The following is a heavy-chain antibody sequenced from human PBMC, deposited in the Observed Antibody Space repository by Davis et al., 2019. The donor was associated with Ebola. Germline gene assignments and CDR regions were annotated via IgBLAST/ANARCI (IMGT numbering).Heavy chain of an antibody. D-gene: IGHD3-3*01. V-gene: IGHV3-23*01. CDR1: GFTFSSYA. CDR3: ARGGGFDFNDV. CDR2: ISGSDDST. Sequence: PGGSLRLSCAASGFTFSSYAMTWVRQAPGKGLEWVSTISGSDDSTYYADSVKGRFTISRDNSKDTLYLQMDSLRAEDTAVYYCARGGGFDFNDVWGQGTMVTVSS. J-gene: IGHJ3*01.